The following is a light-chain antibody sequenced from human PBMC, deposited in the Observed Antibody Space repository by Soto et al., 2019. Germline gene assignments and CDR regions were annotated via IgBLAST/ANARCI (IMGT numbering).Light chain of an antibody. J-gene: IGLJ1*01. Sequence: QSVLTQPASVSGSPGQSITISYTGTSSDVGGYNHVSWYQQHPGKAPKLIIFEVTNRPSGVSDRFSASKSGSTASLTISGLQTEDEAVYYCSSYATSSSYAFGTGTKLTVL. V-gene: IGLV2-14*01. CDR3: SSYATSSSYA. CDR1: SSDVGGYNH. CDR2: EVT.